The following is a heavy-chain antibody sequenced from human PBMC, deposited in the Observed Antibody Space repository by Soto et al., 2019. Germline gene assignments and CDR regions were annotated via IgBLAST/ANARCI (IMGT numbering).Heavy chain of an antibody. Sequence: EVQLVESGGGLIQPGGSLRLSCTASGFTVSSNYMTWVRQAPGKGLEWVSVIYSGGSTYYADSVKGRFTISTDISKNTLFLQMNSLGADDTAVYYCAREIGTSLDSWGQGTLVTVSS. D-gene: IGHD6-13*01. CDR1: GFTVSSNY. J-gene: IGHJ4*02. V-gene: IGHV3-53*01. CDR2: IYSGGST. CDR3: AREIGTSLDS.